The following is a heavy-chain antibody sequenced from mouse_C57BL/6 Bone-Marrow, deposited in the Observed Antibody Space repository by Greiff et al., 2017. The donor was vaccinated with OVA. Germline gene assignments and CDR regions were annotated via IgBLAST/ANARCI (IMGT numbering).Heavy chain of an antibody. V-gene: IGHV1-81*01. J-gene: IGHJ1*03. CDR2: IYPRSGNT. CDR3: ARGYYGSSYDWYFDV. Sequence: VKLMESGAELARPGASVKLSCKASGYTFTSYGISWVKQRTGQGLEWIGEIYPRSGNTYYNEKFKGKATLTADQSSSTAYMELRSLTSEDSAVYFCARGYYGSSYDWYFDVWGTGTTVTVSS. D-gene: IGHD1-1*01. CDR1: GYTFTSYG.